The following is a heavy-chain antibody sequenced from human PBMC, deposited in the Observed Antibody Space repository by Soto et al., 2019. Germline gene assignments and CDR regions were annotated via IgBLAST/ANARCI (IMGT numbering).Heavy chain of an antibody. V-gene: IGHV1-46*01. Sequence: QVQLVQSGAEVKKPGASVKVSCKASGYTFTSYDIHWVRQAPGQRLEWMGMINPSGGSTNYAQKIQGRVTLTRDTSTSTVYMELSSLTSEDKALYYCAKDWGFSGYDHFDYWGQGTLVTVSS. CDR2: INPSGGST. CDR3: AKDWGFSGYDHFDY. CDR1: GYTFTSYD. D-gene: IGHD5-12*01. J-gene: IGHJ4*02.